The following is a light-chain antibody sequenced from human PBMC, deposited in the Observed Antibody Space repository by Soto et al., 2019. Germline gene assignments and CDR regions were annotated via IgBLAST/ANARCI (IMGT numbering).Light chain of an antibody. CDR2: GVS. V-gene: IGKV3-15*01. Sequence: EIVMPQSPATLSVSPGEIATLSCRASQSVSSNLAWYPQKPGQAPSILIYGVSTRATGIPARFSGSGSGTEFTLTISSLQSEDFAGYYCQQYNKWPPYTFGQGTKLEIK. J-gene: IGKJ2*01. CDR3: QQYNKWPPYT. CDR1: QSVSSN.